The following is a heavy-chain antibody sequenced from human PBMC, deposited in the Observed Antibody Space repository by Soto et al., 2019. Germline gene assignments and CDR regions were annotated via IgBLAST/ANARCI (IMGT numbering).Heavy chain of an antibody. CDR3: ARVSVEYGSGSYYNVYYYYYGMDV. CDR1: GGTFSSYA. Sequence: SVKVSCKASGGTFSSYAISWVRQAPGQGLEWMGGIIPIFGTANYAQKFQGRVTITADESTSTAYMELSSLRSEDTAAYYCARVSVEYGSGSYYNVYYYYYGMDVWGQGTTVTVS. J-gene: IGHJ6*02. V-gene: IGHV1-69*13. D-gene: IGHD3-10*01. CDR2: IIPIFGTA.